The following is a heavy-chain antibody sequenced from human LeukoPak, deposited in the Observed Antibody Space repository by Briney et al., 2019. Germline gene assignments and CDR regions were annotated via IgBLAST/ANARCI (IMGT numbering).Heavy chain of an antibody. V-gene: IGHV4-59*01. CDR2: IYYSGST. CDR1: GGSISSYY. Sequence: SETLSLTCTVSGGSISSYYWSWIRQPPGEGLEWIGYIYYSGSTNYNPSPKSRVTISVDTSKNQFSLKLSSVTAADTAVYYCAREGYCSSTSCYGNWFDPWGQGTLVTVSS. CDR3: AREGYCSSTSCYGNWFDP. J-gene: IGHJ5*02. D-gene: IGHD2-2*01.